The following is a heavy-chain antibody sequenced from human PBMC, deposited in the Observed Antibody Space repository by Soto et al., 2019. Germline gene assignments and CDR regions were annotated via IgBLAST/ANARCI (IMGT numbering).Heavy chain of an antibody. J-gene: IGHJ4*02. CDR2: INHSGST. CDR1: GGSFSGYY. V-gene: IGHV4-34*01. CDR3: ARGSAPTGY. D-gene: IGHD6-13*01. Sequence: QVQLQQWGAGLLKPSETLSLTCAVYGGSFSGYYWSWIRQPPGKGLEWIGEINHSGSTNYNPSLKXRXTXXVDTSKNQFSLKLSSVTAADTAVYYCARGSAPTGYWGQGTLVTVSS.